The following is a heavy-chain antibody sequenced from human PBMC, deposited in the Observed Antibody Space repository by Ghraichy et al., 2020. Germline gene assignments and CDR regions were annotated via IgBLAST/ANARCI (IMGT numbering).Heavy chain of an antibody. CDR2: VLYTGST. CDR1: GDSINGYS. V-gene: IGHV4-59*01. Sequence: LSLTCTVSGDSINGYSWTWIRQSPGKGLECLGYVLYTGSTNYNPSLKSRITISVDTSKNQFSLKLSSVTAADTAVYHCARGRPHGGKSFYDWWGQGILVTVSS. CDR3: ARGRPHGGKSFYDW. J-gene: IGHJ4*02. D-gene: IGHD4-23*01.